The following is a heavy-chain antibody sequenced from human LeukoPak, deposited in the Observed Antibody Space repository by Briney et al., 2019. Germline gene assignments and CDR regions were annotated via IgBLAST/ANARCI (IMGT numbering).Heavy chain of an antibody. V-gene: IGHV3-48*03. J-gene: IGHJ5*02. CDR1: GFTFSSYE. CDR2: ISSSGSTI. CDR3: ARAGSGRSPDWFDP. Sequence: PGGSLRLSCAASGFTFSSYEMNWVRQAPGKGLEWVSYISSSGSTIYYADSVKGRFTISRDNAKNSLYLQMNSLRAEDMAVYYCARAGSGRSPDWFDPWGQGTLVTVSS. D-gene: IGHD1-26*01.